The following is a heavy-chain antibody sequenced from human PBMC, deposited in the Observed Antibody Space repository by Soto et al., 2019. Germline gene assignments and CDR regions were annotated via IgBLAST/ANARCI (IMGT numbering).Heavy chain of an antibody. CDR1: GGSISSSNW. CDR2: IYHSGST. J-gene: IGHJ6*02. D-gene: IGHD6-13*01. Sequence: QVQLQESGPGLVKPSGTLSLTCAVSGGSISSSNWWSWVRQPPGKGLEWIGEIYHSGSTNYNPSLKDRVTIPVDKSKNQFSLTLSSVTAADTAVYYCARGYSSSWYREYYYYGMDVWGQGTTVTVSS. CDR3: ARGYSSSWYREYYYYGMDV. V-gene: IGHV4-4*02.